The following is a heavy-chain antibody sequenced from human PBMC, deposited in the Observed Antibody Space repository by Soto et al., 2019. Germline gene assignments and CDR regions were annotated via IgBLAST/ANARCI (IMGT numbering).Heavy chain of an antibody. V-gene: IGHV4-34*01. D-gene: IGHD1-1*01. J-gene: IGHJ3*02. Sequence: QVQLQQWGAGLLKPSETLSLTCAVYGGSVSGANYYWSWIRQPPGKGLEWIGEMSHSGGTHFNPSPKSRVTMTVDTTPNQFSLKMSAVTAADTALYYCARVERGTATTVVDAFDIWGPGTMVTVSS. CDR1: GGSVSGANYY. CDR2: MSHSGGT. CDR3: ARVERGTATTVVDAFDI.